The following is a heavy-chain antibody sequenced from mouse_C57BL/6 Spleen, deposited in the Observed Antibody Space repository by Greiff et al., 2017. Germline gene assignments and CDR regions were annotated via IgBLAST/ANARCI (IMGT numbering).Heavy chain of an antibody. D-gene: IGHD2-4*01. Sequence: VQLQQPGAELVKPGASVKLSCKASGYTFTSYWMHWVKQRPGRGLEWIGRIDPNSGGTKSNEKFKSKATLTVDKPSSTAYMQLSSLTSEDSAVYYCARGDYYDYDDLYYFDYWGQGTTLTVSS. CDR2: IDPNSGGT. V-gene: IGHV1-72*01. CDR1: GYTFTSYW. J-gene: IGHJ2*01. CDR3: ARGDYYDYDDLYYFDY.